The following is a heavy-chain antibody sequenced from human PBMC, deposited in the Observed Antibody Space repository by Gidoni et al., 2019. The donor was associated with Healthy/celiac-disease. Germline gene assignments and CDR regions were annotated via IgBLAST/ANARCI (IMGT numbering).Heavy chain of an antibody. D-gene: IGHD3-3*02. CDR3: ARTSTPGGAFDI. J-gene: IGHJ3*02. Sequence: EVQLVESGGGLVQPGGSLIPSCAASGFPFSSYSMNWVRQAPGMGLEWISNISSSSTTIYSADSVKGRFTISRDNAKNSLYLQMNTLRDEDTAVYYCARTSTPGGAFDIWGQGTMVTVSS. V-gene: IGHV3-48*02. CDR1: GFPFSSYS. CDR2: ISSSSTTI.